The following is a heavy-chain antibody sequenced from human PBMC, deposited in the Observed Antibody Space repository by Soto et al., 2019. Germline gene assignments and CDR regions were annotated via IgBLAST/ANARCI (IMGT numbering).Heavy chain of an antibody. CDR2: FYWNDEQ. J-gene: IGHJ4*02. D-gene: IGHD6-13*01. CDR3: AHARDGGGVISRWYYPLIDY. V-gene: IGHV2-5*01. CDR1: GFSLSTDRVT. Sequence: SGPTLVNPTETLTLTCTFSGFSLSTDRVTVGWIRQSPGKALEWLALFYWNDEQRYSPSLRSRLTVTRDTSKNQVVLTVTNMDPEDTATYFCAHARDGGGVISRWYYPLIDYRGQGTLVNLSS.